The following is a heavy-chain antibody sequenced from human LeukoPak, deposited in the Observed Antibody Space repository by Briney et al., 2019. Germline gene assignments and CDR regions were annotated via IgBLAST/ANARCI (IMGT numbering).Heavy chain of an antibody. Sequence: ASVKVSCTASGYTFTSYGISWVRQAPGQGLEWMRWISAYNGNTNYAQKLQGRVTMTTDTSTSTAYMELRSLRSDDTAVYYCARDCSGGSCSDYWGQGTLVTVSS. CDR2: ISAYNGNT. J-gene: IGHJ4*02. CDR1: GYTFTSYG. D-gene: IGHD2-15*01. V-gene: IGHV1-18*01. CDR3: ARDCSGGSCSDY.